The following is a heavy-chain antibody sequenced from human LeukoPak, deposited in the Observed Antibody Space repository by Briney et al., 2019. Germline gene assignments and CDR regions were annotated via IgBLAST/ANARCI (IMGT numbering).Heavy chain of an antibody. J-gene: IGHJ4*02. V-gene: IGHV2-5*01. Sequence: SGPTLVKPTQTLTLTCTFSGFSLSRGVGVGWIRQPPGKALEWLALIYWYDDKCYSPSLKSRLTITKDTSKNQVVLTMTNMDPADTATYFCARENNWNYGYWGQGTLVTVSS. CDR2: IYWYDDK. CDR3: ARENNWNYGY. D-gene: IGHD1-7*01. CDR1: GFSLSRGVG.